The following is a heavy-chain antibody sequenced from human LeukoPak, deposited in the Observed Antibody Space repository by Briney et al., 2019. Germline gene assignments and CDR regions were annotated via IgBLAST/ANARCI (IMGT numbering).Heavy chain of an antibody. V-gene: IGHV2-5*01. CDR1: GFSLSPTGVS. CDR3: ARARRVGGQTLNSYYYYAVDV. J-gene: IGHJ6*04. D-gene: IGHD3-10*01. Sequence: KESGPTLVKPTQTLTLTCTVSGFSLSPTGVSVGWIRQPPGTALEWLALISWNDDKRYSPSLKTRLTITKDTSKNLMVITITTMDPADTATYYCARARRVGGQTLNSYYYYAVDVWGKGTSVTVSS. CDR2: ISWNDDK.